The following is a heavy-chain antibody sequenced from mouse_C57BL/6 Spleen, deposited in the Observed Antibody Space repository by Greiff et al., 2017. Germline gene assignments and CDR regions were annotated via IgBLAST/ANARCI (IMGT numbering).Heavy chain of an antibody. J-gene: IGHJ4*01. CDR2: INPNNGGT. CDR3: ARGDGYDKGRAMDY. V-gene: IGHV1-18*01. CDR1: GYTFTDYN. D-gene: IGHD2-2*01. Sequence: VQLQQSGPELVKPGASVKIPCKASGYTFTDYNMDWVKQSHGKSLEWIGDINPNNGGTIYNQKFKGKATLTVDKSSSTAYLGLRSLTSEDTAVYYCARGDGYDKGRAMDYWGQGTSVTVSS.